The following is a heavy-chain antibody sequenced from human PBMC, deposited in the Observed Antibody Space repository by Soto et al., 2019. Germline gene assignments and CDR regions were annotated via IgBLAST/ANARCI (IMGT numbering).Heavy chain of an antibody. CDR2: VYWDDDK. CDR1: GFSLSTSGVG. Sequence: QITLKESGPTLVKPTQTLTLTCTFSGFSLSTSGVGVGWIRQPPGKALEWLALVYWDDDKGYSPSLKSRLTITSDTSKNQLVLTMTTTDPVDTATYYCAHRRRRSCPHYYGIDAWGQGTTVTVSS. J-gene: IGHJ6*02. D-gene: IGHD4-17*01. V-gene: IGHV2-5*02. CDR3: AHRRRRSCPHYYGIDA.